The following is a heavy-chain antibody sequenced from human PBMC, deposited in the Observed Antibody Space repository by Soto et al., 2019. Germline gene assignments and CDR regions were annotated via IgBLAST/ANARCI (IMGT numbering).Heavy chain of an antibody. CDR2: IVGSGGST. Sequence: EVQLLESGGGLVQRGGSLRLSCAASGFTFSSYAMNWVRQAPGKGLEWVSAIVGSGGSTYYADSVKGRLTISRDNSRNTLYLQMNSLRAEDTAVYYCAKADSSDWYRGPFDYWGQGTLVTVSS. D-gene: IGHD6-19*01. CDR1: GFTFSSYA. J-gene: IGHJ4*02. V-gene: IGHV3-23*01. CDR3: AKADSSDWYRGPFDY.